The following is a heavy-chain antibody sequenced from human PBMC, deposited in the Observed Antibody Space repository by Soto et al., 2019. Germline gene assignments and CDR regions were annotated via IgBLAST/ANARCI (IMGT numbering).Heavy chain of an antibody. CDR3: AREGLLHQDTVVVVAATNEGYFDY. Sequence: SLRLSCAASGFTFSSYSMNWVRQAPGKGLEWVSYISSSSSTIYYADSVKGRFTISRDNAKNSLYLQMNSLRAEDTAVYYCAREGLLHQDTVVVVAATNEGYFDYWGQGSLVTVSS. D-gene: IGHD2-15*01. CDR2: ISSSSSTI. V-gene: IGHV3-48*01. CDR1: GFTFSSYS. J-gene: IGHJ4*02.